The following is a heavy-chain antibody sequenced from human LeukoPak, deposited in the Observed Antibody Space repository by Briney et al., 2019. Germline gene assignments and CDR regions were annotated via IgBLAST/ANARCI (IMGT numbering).Heavy chain of an antibody. J-gene: IGHJ5*01. CDR2: ISAYDGYT. CDR1: GYIFTKYG. V-gene: IGHV1-18*01. D-gene: IGHD6-6*01. Sequence: GASVKVSCKASGYIFTKYGFTWVRQAPGQGLEWMGWISAYDGYTNHAQKFQGRVTMTTDVSTSTAYMELRSLRSDDTAVYYCARVSGSIVARSAWFDSWGQGTLVTVSS. CDR3: ARVSGSIVARSAWFDS.